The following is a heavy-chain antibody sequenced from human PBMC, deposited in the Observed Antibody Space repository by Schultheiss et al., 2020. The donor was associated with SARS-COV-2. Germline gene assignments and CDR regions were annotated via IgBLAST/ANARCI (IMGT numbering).Heavy chain of an antibody. V-gene: IGHV3-15*01. Sequence: GGSLRLSCAASGFTFSGSAMHWVRQASGKGLEWVGRIRSKTDGGTTDYAAPVKGRFTISRDDSKNTLYLQMNSLKTEDTAVYYCTTIKRAAAWHYYYYMGDWGKGTTVTVSS. CDR1: GFTFSGSA. CDR3: TTIKRAAAWHYYYYMGD. J-gene: IGHJ6*03. CDR2: IRSKTDGGTT. D-gene: IGHD6-13*01.